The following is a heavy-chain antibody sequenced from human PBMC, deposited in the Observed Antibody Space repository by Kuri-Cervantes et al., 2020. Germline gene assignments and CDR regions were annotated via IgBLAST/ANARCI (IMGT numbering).Heavy chain of an antibody. J-gene: IGHJ4*02. CDR1: GFTFSSNA. CDR2: ISDSGERT. D-gene: IGHD6-19*01. V-gene: IGHV3-23*01. CDR3: ARVIAVAGPHLDY. Sequence: GESLKISCAASGFTFSSNAMTWVRQAPGKGLEWVSSISDSGERTYYAYSMKGRFTISRDNSKNTLYLPMNSLRAEDTAVYCCARVIAVAGPHLDYWGQGTLVTDSS.